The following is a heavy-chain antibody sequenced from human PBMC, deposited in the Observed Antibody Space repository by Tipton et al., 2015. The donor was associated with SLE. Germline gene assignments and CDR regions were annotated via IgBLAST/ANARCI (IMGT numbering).Heavy chain of an antibody. CDR3: ARGGTIFGVVMGSGWYYYGMDV. V-gene: IGHV4-31*03. D-gene: IGHD3-3*01. Sequence: TLSLTCTVSGGSISSGGYYWSWIRQHPGKGLEWIGYIYYSGSTYYNPSLKSRVTISVDTSKNQFSLKLSSVTAADTAVYYCARGGTIFGVVMGSGWYYYGMDVWGQGTTVTVSS. CDR2: IYYSGST. J-gene: IGHJ6*02. CDR1: GGSISSGGYY.